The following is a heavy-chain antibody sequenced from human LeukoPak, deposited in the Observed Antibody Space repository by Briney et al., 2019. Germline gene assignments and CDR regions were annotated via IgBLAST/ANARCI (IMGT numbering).Heavy chain of an antibody. D-gene: IGHD2-15*01. CDR1: GYTFTSYY. Sequence: GASVKVSCKASGYTFTSYYMHWVRQAPGQGLEWMGIIHPSGGSTSYAQKFQGRVTMTRDTSTSTVFMELSSLRSEDTAVYYCARDQGGKSYCSGGSCYSGGNWFDPWGQGTLVTVSS. CDR2: IHPSGGST. CDR3: ARDQGGKSYCSGGSCYSGGNWFDP. V-gene: IGHV1-46*01. J-gene: IGHJ5*02.